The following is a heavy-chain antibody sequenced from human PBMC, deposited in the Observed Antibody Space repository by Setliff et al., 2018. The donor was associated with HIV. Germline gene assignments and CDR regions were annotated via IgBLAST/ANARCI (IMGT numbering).Heavy chain of an antibody. V-gene: IGHV4-4*08. J-gene: IGHJ4*02. CDR3: ARDGRDVHY. Sequence: SETLSLTCSVSGDSISGHYWSWIRQPPGKGLEWIGFIYSSGSTNYNPSLKSRLSMSVDTSKNQFSLKLTSVTAADTAVYYCARDGRDVHYWGQGTLVTVSS. CDR1: GDSISGHY. CDR2: IYSSGST.